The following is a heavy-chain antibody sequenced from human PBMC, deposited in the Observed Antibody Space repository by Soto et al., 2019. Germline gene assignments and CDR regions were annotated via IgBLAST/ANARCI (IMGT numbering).Heavy chain of an antibody. CDR2: IYWDDDK. Sequence: QITLKESGPTLVKPTQTLTLTCTFSGFSLSSTRMAVGWIRQPPGKALEWLALIYWDDDKRYRPFLKSRLTITKDTSKNQVVLTMSNMDPVDTARYYCAHIVVAGLGYYFDHWGQGTLVTVSS. CDR1: GFSLSSTRMA. V-gene: IGHV2-5*02. D-gene: IGHD6-19*01. CDR3: AHIVVAGLGYYFDH. J-gene: IGHJ4*02.